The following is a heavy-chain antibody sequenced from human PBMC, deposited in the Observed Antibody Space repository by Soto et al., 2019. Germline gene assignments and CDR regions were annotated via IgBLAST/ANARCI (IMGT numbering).Heavy chain of an antibody. CDR1: GFTFSSYA. Sequence: VQLLESGGGLVQPGGSLRLSCAASGFTFSSYAMSWVRQAPGKGLEWVSAISGSGGSTYYADSVKGRFTISRDNSKNTLYLQMNSLRAEDTAVYYCAKFPDYDILTGPISQYYFDYWGQGTLVTVSS. D-gene: IGHD3-9*01. CDR3: AKFPDYDILTGPISQYYFDY. V-gene: IGHV3-23*01. J-gene: IGHJ4*02. CDR2: ISGSGGST.